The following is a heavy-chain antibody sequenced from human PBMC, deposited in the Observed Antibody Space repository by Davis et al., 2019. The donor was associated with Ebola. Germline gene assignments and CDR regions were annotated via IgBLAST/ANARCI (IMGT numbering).Heavy chain of an antibody. V-gene: IGHV1-18*01. CDR3: ARQGSRILTGYYSSWFDP. Sequence: AASVKVSCKASGYTFTSYGISWVRQAPGQGLEWMGRIIPILGIANYAQKLQGRVTMTTDTSTSTAYMELRSLRSDDTAVYYCARQGSRILTGYYSSWFDPWGQGTLVTVSS. CDR2: IIPILGIA. CDR1: GYTFTSYG. D-gene: IGHD3-9*01. J-gene: IGHJ5*02.